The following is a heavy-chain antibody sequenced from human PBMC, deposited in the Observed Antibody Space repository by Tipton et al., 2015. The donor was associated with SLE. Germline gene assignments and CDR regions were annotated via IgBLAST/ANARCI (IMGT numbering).Heavy chain of an antibody. CDR2: IYYSGVT. J-gene: IGHJ6*03. CDR1: GGSIRSYY. Sequence: LRLSCTVSGGSIRSYYWSWIRQPPGKGLEWIGYIYYSGVTNYNPSLKSRVNIVVDTSKNQVSLKLSSVTAADTAVYYCARDRWSGYRLYNYMDVWGKGTTVTVSS. CDR3: ARDRWSGYRLYNYMDV. V-gene: IGHV4-59*12. D-gene: IGHD3-3*01.